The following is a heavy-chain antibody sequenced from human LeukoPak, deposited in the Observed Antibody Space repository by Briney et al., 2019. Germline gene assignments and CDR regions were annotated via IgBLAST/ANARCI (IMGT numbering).Heavy chain of an antibody. CDR1: GYIFSNYW. CDR3: ARQGAGTSHYDDTGLAQGAFDI. J-gene: IGHJ3*02. D-gene: IGHD3-22*01. Sequence: NLGESLKISCKGSGYIFSNYWIGWVRQMAGKGPECMGLILPGDSDIRYSPSFRGQVTISIDKSTNTAYLQWSSLKASDTAMYYCARQGAGTSHYDDTGLAQGAFDIWGQGTMVTVSS. CDR2: ILPGDSDI. V-gene: IGHV5-51*01.